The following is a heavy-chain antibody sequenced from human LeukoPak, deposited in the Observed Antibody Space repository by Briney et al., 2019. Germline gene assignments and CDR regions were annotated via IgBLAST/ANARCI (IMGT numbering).Heavy chain of an antibody. Sequence: GGSLRLPCAASGFRVSNYAMSWVRLAPGKGLEWVSGVRGSEDSTYYADSVKGRFTVSRDTSRNTLYLQMDSLRAEDTAVYYCAKDGYCTTVTCYGWLDYWGLGTLVTVSS. CDR3: AKDGYCTTVTCYGWLDY. CDR2: VRGSEDST. V-gene: IGHV3-23*01. J-gene: IGHJ4*02. D-gene: IGHD2-8*01. CDR1: GFRVSNYA.